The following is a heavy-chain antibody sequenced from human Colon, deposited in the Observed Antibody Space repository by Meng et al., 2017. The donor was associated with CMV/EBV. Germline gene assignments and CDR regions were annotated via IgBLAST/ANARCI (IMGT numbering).Heavy chain of an antibody. J-gene: IGHJ4*02. Sequence: LYLPCVVSGGSVRSATWWAWVRQPPGKGLEWIGQVYDSGSTNYNPSLKSRVTMSVDKSKNQFSLNLTFVTAADTAVYYCARVNRVRMDQWGQGALVTVS. V-gene: IGHV4-4*02. CDR1: GGSVRSATW. CDR3: ARVNRVRMDQ. D-gene: IGHD2-15*01. CDR2: VYDSGST.